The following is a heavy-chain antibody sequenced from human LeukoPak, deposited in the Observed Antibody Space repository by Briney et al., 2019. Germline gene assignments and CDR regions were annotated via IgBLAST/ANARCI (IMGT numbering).Heavy chain of an antibody. Sequence: PGGSLRLSCAASRFTFSDYSMNWVRQAPGKGLQWVASISSGSVYIYYADSVKGRFTISRDNAKNSLYLQMNSLRAEDTAVYYCARDPIAVYYMDVWGKGTTVTVSS. V-gene: IGHV3-21*01. CDR1: RFTFSDYS. CDR3: ARDPIAVYYMDV. J-gene: IGHJ6*03. D-gene: IGHD6-19*01. CDR2: ISSGSVYI.